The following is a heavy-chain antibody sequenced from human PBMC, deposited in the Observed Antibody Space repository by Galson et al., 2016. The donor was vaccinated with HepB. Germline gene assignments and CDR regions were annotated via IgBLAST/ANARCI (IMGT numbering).Heavy chain of an antibody. V-gene: IGHV4-34*01. CDR1: GGSVRHDY. CDR2: INYDGDT. Sequence: SETLSLTCAVFGGSVRHDYWSWIRQSPGKGLEWIGEINYDGDTNYNPSLNSRVTISLNTSKNQVSLRLTSVTAADTALYYCASDPQLAGAGGSFDPWGQGTLVVVSS. J-gene: IGHJ5*02. CDR3: ASDPQLAGAGGSFDP. D-gene: IGHD1-26*01.